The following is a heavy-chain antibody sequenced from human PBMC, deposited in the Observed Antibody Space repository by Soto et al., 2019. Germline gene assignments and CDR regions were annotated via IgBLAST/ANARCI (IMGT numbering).Heavy chain of an antibody. CDR1: SGSIRDEGYS. CDR3: GRRVGGLLWVGQRDR. J-gene: IGHJ5*02. D-gene: IGHD1-26*01. Sequence: QLQLQESGSGLVTPSQTLSLTCTVSSGSIRDEGYSWNWIRQSPGRGLEWIGYIYHSGSTFYKPSRHSRVNTSPGNSTYAFTRRWACLTAAETPLYCCGRRVGGLLWVGQRDRCGQRFLVT. CDR2: IYHSGST. V-gene: IGHV4-30-2*06.